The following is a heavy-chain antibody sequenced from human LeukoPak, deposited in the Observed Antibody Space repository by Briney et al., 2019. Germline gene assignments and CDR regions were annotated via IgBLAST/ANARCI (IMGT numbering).Heavy chain of an antibody. D-gene: IGHD4-23*01. CDR3: AKDGTVVTLYYFNY. CDR2: ISGSGGST. J-gene: IGHJ4*02. Sequence: GGSPRLSCAASGFTFSSYAMSWVRQAPGKGLEWVSAISGSGGSTYYADSVKARFTISRDNSKNTLYLQMNRLRAEDTAVYYCAKDGTVVTLYYFNYWGQGTLVTVPS. V-gene: IGHV3-23*01. CDR1: GFTFSSYA.